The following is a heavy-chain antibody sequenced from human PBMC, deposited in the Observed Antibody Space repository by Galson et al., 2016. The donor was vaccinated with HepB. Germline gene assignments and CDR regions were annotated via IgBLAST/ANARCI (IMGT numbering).Heavy chain of an antibody. D-gene: IGHD3-22*01. CDR2: ILNSGAST. CDR3: ARAGLGVHYYDTSGPSDY. J-gene: IGHJ4*02. Sequence: SLRLSCAASGFTFSSYAMNWVRQAPGKGLEWVSAILNSGASTSYADSVKGRFTISRDNSKNTVYLQMNNLRAEDTAVYYCARAGLGVHYYDTSGPSDYWGQGTLVTVSS. V-gene: IGHV3-23*01. CDR1: GFTFSSYA.